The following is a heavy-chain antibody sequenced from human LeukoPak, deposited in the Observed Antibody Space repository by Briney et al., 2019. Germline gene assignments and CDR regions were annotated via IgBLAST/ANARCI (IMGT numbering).Heavy chain of an antibody. Sequence: SETLSLTCTVSGGSISSYYWSWIRQPPGKGLECIGYTHYSGSTIYNPSLRSRVTISIDTSKKQFSLKLSSVTAADTALYYCARGVSYYDSSGYYNEYFQHWGQGTLVTVSS. D-gene: IGHD3-22*01. CDR1: GGSISSYY. CDR3: ARGVSYYDSSGYYNEYFQH. CDR2: THYSGST. V-gene: IGHV4-59*01. J-gene: IGHJ1*01.